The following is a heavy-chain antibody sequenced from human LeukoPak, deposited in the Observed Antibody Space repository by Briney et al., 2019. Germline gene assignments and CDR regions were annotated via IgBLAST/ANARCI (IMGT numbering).Heavy chain of an antibody. V-gene: IGHV4-34*01. CDR3: ASNVYDYVWGSYRQRRVDFDY. CDR2: TNHSGST. CDR1: GGSFSGYY. Sequence: SETLSLTCAVYGGSFSGYYWSWIRQPPGKGLEWIGETNHSGSTNYNPSLKSRVTISVDTSKNQFSLKLSSVTAADTAVYYCASNVYDYVWGSYRQRRVDFDYWGQGTLVTVSS. D-gene: IGHD3-16*02. J-gene: IGHJ4*02.